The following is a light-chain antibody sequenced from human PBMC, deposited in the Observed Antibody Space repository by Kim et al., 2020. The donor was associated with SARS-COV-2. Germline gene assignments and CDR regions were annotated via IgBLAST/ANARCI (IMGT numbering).Light chain of an antibody. Sequence: EIVMTQSPATLSVSPGESATLSCTASQSVSSNLAWYQQKPGQAPRLLISDASTTATGIPARFSGGGSGTDFTLTISSLQSEDFAVYYCQQYNKWPRTFGQGTKVDIK. CDR3: QQYNKWPRT. J-gene: IGKJ1*01. CDR2: DAS. V-gene: IGKV3-15*01. CDR1: QSVSSN.